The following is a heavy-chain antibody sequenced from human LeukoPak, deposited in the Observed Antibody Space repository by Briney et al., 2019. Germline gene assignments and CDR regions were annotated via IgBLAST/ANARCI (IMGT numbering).Heavy chain of an antibody. CDR3: ARAEGGYSSGWFDY. D-gene: IGHD6-19*01. CDR2: IYYSGST. J-gene: IGHJ4*02. CDR1: GGSISSYY. V-gene: IGHV4-59*01. Sequence: PSETLSLTCTVFGGSISSYYWSWIRQPPWKGLEWIGYIYYSGSTNYNPSLKSRVTISVDTSKSQFSLKLSSVTAADTAVYYCARAEGGYSSGWFDYWGQGTLVTVSS.